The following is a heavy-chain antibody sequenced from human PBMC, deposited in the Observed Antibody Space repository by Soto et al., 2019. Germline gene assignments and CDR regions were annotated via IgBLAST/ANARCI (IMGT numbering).Heavy chain of an antibody. J-gene: IGHJ6*03. V-gene: IGHV3-66*01. CDR1: GFTVSSNY. D-gene: IGHD3-10*01. CDR2: IYSGGST. Sequence: EVQLVESGGGLVQPGGSLILSCAASGFTVSSNYMSWVRQAPGKGLEGVSVIYSGGSTYYADSLKGRFTISRDNSKNTLYLQMNSLRAEDTAVYYCASGSVFSGSYFSSYYYYMDVWGKGTTVTVSS. CDR3: ASGSVFSGSYFSSYYYYMDV.